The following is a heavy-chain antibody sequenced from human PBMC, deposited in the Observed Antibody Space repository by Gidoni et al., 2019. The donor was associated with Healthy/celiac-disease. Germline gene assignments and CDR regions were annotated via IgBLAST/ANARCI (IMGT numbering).Heavy chain of an antibody. V-gene: IGHV1-69*01. D-gene: IGHD3-22*01. J-gene: IGHJ2*01. CDR1: GGTFSSYA. CDR3: ARGGYYYDSSGYYLPYWYFDL. CDR2: IIPIFGTA. Sequence: QVQLVQSGAEVKKPGSSVKVSCKASGGTFSSYAISWVRQAPGQGLEWMGGIIPIFGTANYAQKFQGRVTITADESTSTAYMELSSLRSEDTAVYYCARGGYYYDSSGYYLPYWYFDLWGRGTLVTVSS.